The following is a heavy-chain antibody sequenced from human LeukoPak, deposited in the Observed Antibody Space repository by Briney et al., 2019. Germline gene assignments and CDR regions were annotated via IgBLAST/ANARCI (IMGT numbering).Heavy chain of an antibody. V-gene: IGHV4-38-2*01. CDR2: IYHSGSP. Sequence: SETLSLTRAVSGYSISSGYHWGWIRQPPGKGLEWIGSIYHSGSPYYNPSLKSRATISVDTSKNQFSLKLSSVTAADTAVYYCHVVPAAIGGYYYYYYMDVWGKGTTVTVSS. CDR3: HVVPAAIGGYYYYYYMDV. CDR1: GYSISSGYH. J-gene: IGHJ6*03. D-gene: IGHD2-2*02.